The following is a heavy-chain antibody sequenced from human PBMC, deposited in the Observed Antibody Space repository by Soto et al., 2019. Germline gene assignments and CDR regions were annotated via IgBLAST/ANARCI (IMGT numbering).Heavy chain of an antibody. D-gene: IGHD5-12*01. CDR3: AKGYSGYDYDK. CDR2: INRDGSTT. V-gene: IGHV3-74*01. J-gene: IGHJ4*02. CDR1: GFTFSSYW. Sequence: GGSLSLSWALSGFTFSSYWMEWVRQAAGKGLVWVLRINRDGSTTTYADSVKGRFTIARDNAKNKLYLQMNSLSAEDTAVYFCAKGYSGYDYDKWGQGSLVTVSS.